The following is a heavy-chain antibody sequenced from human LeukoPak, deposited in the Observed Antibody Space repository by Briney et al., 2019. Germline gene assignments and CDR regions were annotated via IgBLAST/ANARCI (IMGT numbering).Heavy chain of an antibody. J-gene: IGHJ5*02. D-gene: IGHD2-21*02. CDR1: NGSLSDYY. V-gene: IGHV4-59*08. CDR3: ARHIVVVTAIPHWFDP. CDR2: VYNTGKT. Sequence: SETLSLTCTISNGSLSDYYWTWIRQSPEKGLEYIGYVYNTGKTIYNPSLKSRIRISLDTPRKQFSLKLNSVTAADTAVYYCARHIVVVTAIPHWFDPWGQGTLVTVSS.